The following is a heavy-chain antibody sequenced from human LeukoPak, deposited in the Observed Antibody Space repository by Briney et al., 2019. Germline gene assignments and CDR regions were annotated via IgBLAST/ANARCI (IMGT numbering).Heavy chain of an antibody. CDR3: ARVRPFDY. CDR1: GYSISSGYY. Sequence: PSETLSLTCTVSGYSISSGYYWGWIRQAPGKGLEWIGSIYNSGSTYYNPSLKSRVTISVDMSKNQFSLKLSSVTAADTAVYYCARVRPFDYWGQGTLVTVSS. V-gene: IGHV4-38-2*02. CDR2: IYNSGST. J-gene: IGHJ4*02.